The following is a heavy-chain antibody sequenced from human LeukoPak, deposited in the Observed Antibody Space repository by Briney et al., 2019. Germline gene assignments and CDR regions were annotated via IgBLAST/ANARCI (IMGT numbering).Heavy chain of an antibody. Sequence: GGSLRLSCAASGFTFSTYAMTWVRQAPGKGLEWVSTISGTNNNTYYAGSVKGRFTISRDNSKNTLFLQMNSLRAEDTAIYYCAKSISHFWGANDYWGQGTLVTVPS. D-gene: IGHD3-3*02. CDR3: AKSISHFWGANDY. V-gene: IGHV3-23*01. CDR2: ISGTNNNT. J-gene: IGHJ4*02. CDR1: GFTFSTYA.